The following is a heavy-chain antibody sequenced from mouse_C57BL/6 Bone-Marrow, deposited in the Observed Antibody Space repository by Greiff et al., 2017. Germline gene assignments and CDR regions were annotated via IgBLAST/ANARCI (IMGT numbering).Heavy chain of an antibody. J-gene: IGHJ2*01. D-gene: IGHD1-1*01. V-gene: IGHV2-9-1*01. CDR2: IWTGGGT. Sequence: VKLVESGPGLVAPSQSLSITCTVSGFSLTSYAISWVRQPPGKGLEWLGVIWTGGGTNYTSALKSILSISKDNSKSQVFLKINSLQTDDTARYYCARNRNYGSSDYFDYWGQGTTLTVSS. CDR1: GFSLTSYA. CDR3: ARNRNYGSSDYFDY.